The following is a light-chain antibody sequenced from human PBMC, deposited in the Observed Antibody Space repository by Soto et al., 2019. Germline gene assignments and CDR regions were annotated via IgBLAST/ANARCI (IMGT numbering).Light chain of an antibody. V-gene: IGKV3-11*01. Sequence: EIVLTQSPATLSLSPGERATLSCRASQSVSSYLAWYQQKPGQAPRLLIYDASNRATGIPARFSGSGSGTDFTLTISSLEPEDFAVYYCQQRSHWPPWTFGQGTKVDI. CDR2: DAS. J-gene: IGKJ1*01. CDR3: QQRSHWPPWT. CDR1: QSVSSY.